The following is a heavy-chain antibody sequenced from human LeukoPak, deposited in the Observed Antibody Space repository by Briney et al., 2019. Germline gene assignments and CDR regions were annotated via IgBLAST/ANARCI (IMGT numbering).Heavy chain of an antibody. CDR1: GFTFSSYA. J-gene: IGHJ4*02. CDR3: ARDSMIVVAELDY. D-gene: IGHD3-22*01. CDR2: ISYDGSNK. V-gene: IGHV3-30-3*01. Sequence: GGSLRLSCAASGFTFSSYAMHWVRQAPGKGLEWVAVISYDGSNKYYADSVKGRFTISRDNSKNTLYLQMNSLRAEDTAVYYCARDSMIVVAELDYWGQGTLVTVSS.